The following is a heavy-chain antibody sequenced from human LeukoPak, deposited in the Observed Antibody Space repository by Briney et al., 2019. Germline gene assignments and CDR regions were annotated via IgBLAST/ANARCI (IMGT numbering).Heavy chain of an antibody. V-gene: IGHV3-23*01. Sequence: QPGGSLRLSCAASGFTFSSYAMSWVRQAPGKGLEWASAISGSGGSTYYADSVKGRFTISRDNAKNTLYLQMNSLRAEDTAVYYCARDHYGAPDVGGQGTLVTVSS. J-gene: IGHJ4*02. D-gene: IGHD4-17*01. CDR2: ISGSGGST. CDR3: ARDHYGAPDV. CDR1: GFTFSSYA.